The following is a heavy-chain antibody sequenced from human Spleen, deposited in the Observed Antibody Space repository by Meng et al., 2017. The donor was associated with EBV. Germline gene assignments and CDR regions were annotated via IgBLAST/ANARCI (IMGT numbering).Heavy chain of an antibody. CDR3: SRDLVGSDDD. V-gene: IGHV3-74*01. CDR2: TNEDGRIT. CDR1: GFRFSRYW. J-gene: IGHJ4*02. Sequence: EGPLVGSGGTLVQPGGSLRLSCAVSGFRFSRYWMHWVRQVPGKGLEWVSRTNEDGRITNYADSVKGRFTISRDNTKNTLYLQMNSLRAEDTAVYFCSRDLVGSDDDWGQGTLVTVSS. D-gene: IGHD6-25*01.